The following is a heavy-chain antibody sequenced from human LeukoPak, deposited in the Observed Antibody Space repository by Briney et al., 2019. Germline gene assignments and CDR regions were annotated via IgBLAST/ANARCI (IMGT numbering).Heavy chain of an antibody. V-gene: IGHV3-23*01. D-gene: IGHD2-2*01. CDR2: ISGSGGST. Sequence: RPGGSLRLSCAASGFTFSSYAMSWVRQAPGKGLEWVSAISGSGGSTYYADSVKGRFTISRDNSKNTLYLQMNSLGAEDTAVYYCAKDHCSSTSCPLDYWGQGTLVTVSS. J-gene: IGHJ4*02. CDR1: GFTFSSYA. CDR3: AKDHCSSTSCPLDY.